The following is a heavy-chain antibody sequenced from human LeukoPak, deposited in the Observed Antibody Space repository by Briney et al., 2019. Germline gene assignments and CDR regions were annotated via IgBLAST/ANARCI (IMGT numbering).Heavy chain of an antibody. Sequence: ASVKVSCKASGYTFTGYYMHWGRQAPGQGLEWIGWINPNSGGTNYAQKFQGRVTMTRDTSISTAYLELSRLRSDDTAVYYCARDYSSSWYDGDYWGQGTLVTVSS. CDR1: GYTFTGYY. CDR2: INPNSGGT. CDR3: ARDYSSSWYDGDY. V-gene: IGHV1-2*02. D-gene: IGHD6-13*01. J-gene: IGHJ4*02.